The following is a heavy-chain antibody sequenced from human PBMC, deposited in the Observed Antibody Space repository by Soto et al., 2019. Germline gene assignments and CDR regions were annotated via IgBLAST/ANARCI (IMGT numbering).Heavy chain of an antibody. V-gene: IGHV4-59*08. J-gene: IGHJ4*02. CDR1: GGSISNYY. CDR3: ARQTAYSGYALSFDY. CDR2: IYYSENT. Sequence: PSETLSLTCTVSGGSISNYYWSWIRQPPGKGLEWIGYIYYSENTNYNPSLKSRVTISEDTSKNQFSLKLSSVTAADTAVYYCARQTAYSGYALSFDYWGQGTLVTVSS. D-gene: IGHD5-12*01.